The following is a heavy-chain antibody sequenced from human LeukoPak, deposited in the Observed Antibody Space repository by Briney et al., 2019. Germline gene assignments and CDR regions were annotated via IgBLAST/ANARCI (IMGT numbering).Heavy chain of an antibody. J-gene: IGHJ6*03. CDR1: GYTFTGYY. CDR2: INPNSGGT. CDR3: ARRSSSWKGADYYYYMDV. D-gene: IGHD6-13*01. V-gene: IGHV1-2*02. Sequence: ASVKVSCKASGYTFTGYYMHWVRQAPGQGLEWMGWINPNSGGTNYAQKFQGRVTMTRDTSISTAYMELSRLRSDDTAVYYCARRSSSWKGADYYYYMDVWGKGTTVTVSS.